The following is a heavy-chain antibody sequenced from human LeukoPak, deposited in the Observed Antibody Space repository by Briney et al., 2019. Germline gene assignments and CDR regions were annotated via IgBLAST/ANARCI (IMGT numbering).Heavy chain of an antibody. CDR3: ARQYSSSTEFDY. V-gene: IGHV1-18*01. J-gene: IGHJ4*02. CDR1: GGTFSSYG. Sequence: ASVKVSCKAPGGTFSSYGISWVRQAPGQGLEWMGWISAYNGNTNYAQKLQGRVTMTTDTSTSTAYMELRSLRSDDTAVYYCARQYSSSTEFDYWGQGTLVTVSS. D-gene: IGHD6-6*01. CDR2: ISAYNGNT.